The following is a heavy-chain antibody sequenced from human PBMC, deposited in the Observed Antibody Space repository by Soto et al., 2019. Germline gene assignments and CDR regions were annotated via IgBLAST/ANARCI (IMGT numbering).Heavy chain of an antibody. CDR1: GGSISSGGYS. CDR2: IYHSGST. CDR3: ARGPPNSI. V-gene: IGHV4-30-2*01. Sequence: SETLSLTCAFSGGSISSGGYSWSWIRQPPGKGLEWIGYIYHSGSTYYNPSLKSRVTISVDRSKNQFSLKLSSVTAADTAVYYCARGPPNSIWGQGTLVTVSS. J-gene: IGHJ4*02. D-gene: IGHD3-22*01.